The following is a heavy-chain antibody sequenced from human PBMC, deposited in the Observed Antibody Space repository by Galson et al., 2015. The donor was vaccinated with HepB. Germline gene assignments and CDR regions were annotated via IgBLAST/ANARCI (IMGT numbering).Heavy chain of an antibody. CDR2: IGTADDT. Sequence: SLRLSCAASGFTFSRYDMHWVRQVTGKGLEWVSTIGTADDTYYPGSVKGRFTISREDAKNSLYLQMNSLRAGDTAVYYCARGPAALLLSGLGSYGMDVWGQGTTVTVSS. D-gene: IGHD2-2*01. CDR3: ARGPAALLLSGLGSYGMDV. CDR1: GFTFSRYD. J-gene: IGHJ6*02. V-gene: IGHV3-13*01.